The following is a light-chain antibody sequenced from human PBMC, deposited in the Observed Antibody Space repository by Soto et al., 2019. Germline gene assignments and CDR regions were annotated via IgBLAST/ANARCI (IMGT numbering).Light chain of an antibody. Sequence: DIQMTQSPSSLSASVGDRVTITCQASHDITSFLNWYQHKPGRAPKLLIYDASILEAGVPTRFSGSGSRTHFTFTISSLQPEDVATYYCQHCDYLPIFGPGTTVDFK. V-gene: IGKV1-33*01. J-gene: IGKJ3*01. CDR3: QHCDYLPI. CDR2: DAS. CDR1: HDITSF.